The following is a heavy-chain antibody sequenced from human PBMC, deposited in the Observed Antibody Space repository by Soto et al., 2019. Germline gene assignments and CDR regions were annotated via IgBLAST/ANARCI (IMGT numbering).Heavy chain of an antibody. D-gene: IGHD3-22*01. CDR1: GASFAAYY. CDR2: ISHTGSA. CDR3: ARGYYFDSSGFFYSQFHAMDV. J-gene: IGHJ6*02. V-gene: IGHV4-34*01. Sequence: PSETLSLTCTVSGASFAAYYWTWVRQPPGKGLEWIGEISHTGSANYNPSLQSRVTISAVTSKSQFSLKLTSVTAADTAVYYCARGYYFDSSGFFYSQFHAMDVWGQGTTVTVSS.